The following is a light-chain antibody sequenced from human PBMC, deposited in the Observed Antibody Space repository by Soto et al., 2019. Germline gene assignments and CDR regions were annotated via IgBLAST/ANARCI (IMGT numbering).Light chain of an antibody. CDR3: SSYTSRSTLVV. Sequence: QSALTQPATVSGSPGQSITISCTGTSSDVGGYNYVSWYQQHPGKAPKLMIYDVSNRPSGVSNRFSGSKSGNTAALTISGLKAEDEADFYCSSYTSRSTLVVFGVGTKLTVL. CDR2: DVS. CDR1: SSDVGGYNY. V-gene: IGLV2-14*01. J-gene: IGLJ2*01.